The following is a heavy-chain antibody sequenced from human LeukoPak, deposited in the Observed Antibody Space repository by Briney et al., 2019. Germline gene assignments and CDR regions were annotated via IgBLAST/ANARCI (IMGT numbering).Heavy chain of an antibody. Sequence: ASVKVSCKASGFRFSSFGVSWVRQAPGQGLEWMGWISNYFGATHYAEKFEDRVTMTVDTSTTTVYMELRSLKYDDTAIYYCARDSDYSGNGNGDWFDPWGQGTVVIVSS. V-gene: IGHV1-18*04. CDR1: GFRFSSFG. CDR3: ARDSDYSGNGNGDWFDP. J-gene: IGHJ5*02. D-gene: IGHD4-11*01. CDR2: ISNYFGAT.